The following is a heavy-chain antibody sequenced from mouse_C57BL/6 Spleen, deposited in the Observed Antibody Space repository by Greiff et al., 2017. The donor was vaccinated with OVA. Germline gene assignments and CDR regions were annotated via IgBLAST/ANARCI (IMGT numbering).Heavy chain of an antibody. D-gene: IGHD2-3*01. CDR3: ARRRGIGYYDY. CDR1: GYTFTDYY. V-gene: IGHV1-26*01. CDR2: INPNNGGT. J-gene: IGHJ2*01. Sequence: VQLQQSGPELVKPGASVKISCKASGYTFTDYYMNWVKQSHGKSLEWIGDINPNNGGTSYNQKCKGKATLTVDKSSSTAYMELRSLTSEDSAVYYCARRRGIGYYDYWGQGTTLTVSS.